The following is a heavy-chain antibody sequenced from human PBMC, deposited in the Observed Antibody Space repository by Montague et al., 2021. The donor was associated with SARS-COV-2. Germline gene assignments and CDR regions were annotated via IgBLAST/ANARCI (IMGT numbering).Heavy chain of an antibody. Sequence: SETLSLTCTVSGVSVTDYYWSWIRQPPGKGLEWVGDVLYNRGTNYNPSLQSRVAISVDTSKNHFSLRLTSVTAADTAFYYCVRHPHDEDLNGVPDFWGQGTSVTVSS. D-gene: IGHD2-8*01. CDR2: VLYNRGT. V-gene: IGHV4-59*08. CDR3: VRHPHDEDLNGVPDF. J-gene: IGHJ6*02. CDR1: GVSVTDYY.